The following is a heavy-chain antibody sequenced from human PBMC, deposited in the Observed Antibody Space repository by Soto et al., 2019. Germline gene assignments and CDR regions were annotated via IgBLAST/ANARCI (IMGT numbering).Heavy chain of an antibody. J-gene: IGHJ4*02. CDR3: ASGDGDRYDGNGYLGRH. D-gene: IGHD3-22*01. Sequence: EVQLVESGGGLVQPGESLTLSCAASGFTFSSYWMHWVRQAPGKGLVWVSRIKSDGSGTYYADSVKGRLTISRDNAKNTFYLQMNSLRVEDTAVYFCASGDGDRYDGNGYLGRHWGQGTLVTVSS. CDR2: IKSDGSGT. V-gene: IGHV3-74*01. CDR1: GFTFSSYW.